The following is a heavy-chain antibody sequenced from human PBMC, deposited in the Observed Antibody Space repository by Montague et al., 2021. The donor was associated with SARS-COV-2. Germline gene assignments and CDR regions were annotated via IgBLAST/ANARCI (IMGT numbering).Heavy chain of an antibody. J-gene: IGHJ4*02. V-gene: IGHV3-48*03. CDR3: ARDPLFRSGYSSGWPDY. CDR1: GFTFSSYE. D-gene: IGHD6-19*01. CDR2: ISSSGSTI. Sequence: SLRLSFAASGFTFSSYEMNWVRQAPGKGLEWVSYISSSGSTIYYADSVKGRFTISRDNAKNSLYLQMNSLRAEDTAVYYCARDPLFRSGYSSGWPDYWGQGTLVTVSS.